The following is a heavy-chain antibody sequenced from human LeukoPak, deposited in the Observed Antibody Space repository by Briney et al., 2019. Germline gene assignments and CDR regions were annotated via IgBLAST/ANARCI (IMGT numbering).Heavy chain of an antibody. J-gene: IGHJ1*01. D-gene: IGHD3-22*01. Sequence: SVKVSCKASGGTFSSYAISWARQAPGQGLEWMGRIIPIFGTANYAQKFQGRVTITTDESTSTAYMELSSLRSEDTAVYYCAGVYYYDSSGYFRLQHWGQGTLVTVSS. CDR3: AGVYYYDSSGYFRLQH. CDR1: GGTFSSYA. CDR2: IIPIFGTA. V-gene: IGHV1-69*05.